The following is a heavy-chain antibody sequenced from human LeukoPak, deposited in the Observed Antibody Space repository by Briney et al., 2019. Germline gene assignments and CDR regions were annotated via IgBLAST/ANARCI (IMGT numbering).Heavy chain of an antibody. CDR1: GGSISSSSYY. V-gene: IGHV4-39*01. Sequence: PSETLSLTCTVSGGSISSSSYYWGWIRQPPGKGLEWIGSIYYSGSTYYNPSLKSRVTISVDTSKNQFSLKVRSVTAADTAVYYCARQTGSGLFILPGGQGTLVTVSS. D-gene: IGHD3/OR15-3a*01. J-gene: IGHJ4*02. CDR2: IYYSGST. CDR3: ARQTGSGLFILP.